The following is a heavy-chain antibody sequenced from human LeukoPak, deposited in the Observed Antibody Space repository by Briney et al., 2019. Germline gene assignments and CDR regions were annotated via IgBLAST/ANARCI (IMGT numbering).Heavy chain of an antibody. D-gene: IGHD1-26*01. CDR3: VRDSPRVGGWFDP. V-gene: IGHV3-11*04. Sequence: PGGSLRLSCAASKYTCRDYYMSWVRQAPGKGLEWIAYISNNGSNIYYADSVRGRFTISRDNDKSSMYLLMNSLRVDDTAVYYCVRDSPRVGGWFDPWGQGTLVTVSS. CDR2: ISNNGSNI. CDR1: KYTCRDYY. J-gene: IGHJ5*02.